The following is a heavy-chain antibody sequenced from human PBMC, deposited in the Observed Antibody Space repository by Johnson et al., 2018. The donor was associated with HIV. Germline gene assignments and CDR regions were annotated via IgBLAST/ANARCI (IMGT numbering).Heavy chain of an antibody. D-gene: IGHD2-15*01. CDR3: ARDPFTPAGSDAFDI. V-gene: IGHV3-30*14. CDR1: GFTFSNYA. Sequence: QVQLVESGGGVVQPGRSLRLSCAASGFTFSNYAMHWVRQAPGKGLEWVAVISYDGSNKYYGDSVKGRFTISRDNSKNTLYLQMNSLRAEDTAVYYCARDPFTPAGSDAFDIWGQGTMVTVSS. CDR2: ISYDGSNK. J-gene: IGHJ3*02.